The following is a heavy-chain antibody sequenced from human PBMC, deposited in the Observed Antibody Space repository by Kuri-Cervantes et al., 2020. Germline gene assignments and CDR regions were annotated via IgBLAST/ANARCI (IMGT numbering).Heavy chain of an antibody. CDR2: IWYDGSNK. Sequence: GGSLRLSCAAPGFTFSSYGMHWVRQAPGKGLEWVAVIWYDGSNKYYADSVKGRFTISRDNSKNTLYLQMNSLRAEDTAVYYCARDRAVYGNWYFDLWGRGTLVTVSS. CDR3: ARDRAVYGNWYFDL. CDR1: GFTFSSYG. D-gene: IGHD2/OR15-2a*01. V-gene: IGHV3-33*08. J-gene: IGHJ2*01.